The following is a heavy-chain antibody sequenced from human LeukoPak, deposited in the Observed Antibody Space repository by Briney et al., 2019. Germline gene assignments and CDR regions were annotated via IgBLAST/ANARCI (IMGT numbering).Heavy chain of an antibody. V-gene: IGHV1-69*04. D-gene: IGHD5-18*01. Sequence: EASVKVSCKASGGTFSSYAISWVRQAPGQGLEWMGRIIPILGIANYAQKFQGRVTITADKSTSTAYMELSSLRSEDTAVYYCARDRFGYSYGFGLGSCDYWGQGTLVTVSS. CDR1: GGTFSSYA. CDR2: IIPILGIA. J-gene: IGHJ4*02. CDR3: ARDRFGYSYGFGLGSCDY.